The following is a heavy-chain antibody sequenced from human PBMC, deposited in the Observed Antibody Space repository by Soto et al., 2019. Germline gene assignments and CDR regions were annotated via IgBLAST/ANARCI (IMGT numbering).Heavy chain of an antibody. Sequence: QVQLQESGPGLVKPSGTLSLTCAVSGGSISSSNWWSWVRQPPGKGLVWVGEISHSGSTNYNPPPKCPITISVDKAKNQFSLKPSSVTAADTAVYYCARAAMGGSSWPFDYWGQGTLVTVSS. CDR1: GGSISSSNW. CDR3: ARAAMGGSSWPFDY. D-gene: IGHD6-13*01. CDR2: ISHSGST. J-gene: IGHJ4*02. V-gene: IGHV4-4*02.